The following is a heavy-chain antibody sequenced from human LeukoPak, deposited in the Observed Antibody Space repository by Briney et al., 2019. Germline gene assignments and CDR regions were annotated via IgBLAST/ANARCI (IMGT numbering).Heavy chain of an antibody. V-gene: IGHV3-33*06. CDR3: AKVRAPSGWFNSDY. J-gene: IGHJ4*02. CDR1: GFTFSSYG. CDR2: IWYDGSNK. Sequence: GRSLGLSCAASGFTFSSYGMHWVRQAPGKGLEWVAVIWYDGSNKYYADSVKGRFTISRDNSKNTLYLQMNSLRVEDTAAYYCAKVRAPSGWFNSDYWGQGTLVTVSS. D-gene: IGHD6-19*01.